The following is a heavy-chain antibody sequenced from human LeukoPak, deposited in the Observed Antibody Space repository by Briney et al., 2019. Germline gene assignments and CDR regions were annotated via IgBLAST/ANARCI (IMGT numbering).Heavy chain of an antibody. D-gene: IGHD6-13*01. Sequence: GGSLTLSCAASGFTFDDYAMHWVRQAPGKGLEWVSGISWNSGSIGYADSVKGRFTISRDNAKNSLYLQMNSLRAEDTALYYCAKVDEGWQQLVNWGQGTLVTVSS. J-gene: IGHJ4*02. CDR2: ISWNSGSI. CDR3: AKVDEGWQQLVN. V-gene: IGHV3-9*01. CDR1: GFTFDDYA.